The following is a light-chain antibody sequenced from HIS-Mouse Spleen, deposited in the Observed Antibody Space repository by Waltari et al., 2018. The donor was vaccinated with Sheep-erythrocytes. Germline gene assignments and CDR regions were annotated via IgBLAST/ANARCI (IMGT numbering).Light chain of an antibody. Sequence: QSVLTQPPSASGTPGQRVTISCSGSSSNIGSNTVNWYQQLPGTAPKLLIYSNNQRPSGVPDRFSGSKSGTLASLAISELQSEDEADYYCAAWDDSLNGPVFGGGTKLTVL. V-gene: IGLV1-44*01. CDR2: SNN. J-gene: IGLJ3*02. CDR1: SSNIGSNT. CDR3: AAWDDSLNGPV.